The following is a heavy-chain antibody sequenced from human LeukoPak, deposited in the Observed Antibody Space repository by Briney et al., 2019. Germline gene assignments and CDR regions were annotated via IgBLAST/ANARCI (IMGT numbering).Heavy chain of an antibody. J-gene: IGHJ5*02. V-gene: IGHV4-59*12. Sequence: EPSETLSLTCSVSGDFITAYYWSWIRQPPGKGLEWIGYVYYSGSTEYNPSLRSRVTISLEMSKHQFSLNLTSVTAADTAVYYCAKDTNWNYDWFDPWGQGTLVTVSS. D-gene: IGHD1-7*01. CDR3: AKDTNWNYDWFDP. CDR2: VYYSGST. CDR1: GDFITAYY.